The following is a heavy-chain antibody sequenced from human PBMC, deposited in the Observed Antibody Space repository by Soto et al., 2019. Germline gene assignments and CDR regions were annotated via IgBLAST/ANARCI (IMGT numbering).Heavy chain of an antibody. V-gene: IGHV1-8*01. CDR2: MNPNSGNT. D-gene: IGHD5-18*01. Sequence: ASVKVSCKASGYTFTSYDINWVRQATGQGLEWMGWMNPNSGNTGHAQKFQGRVTMTRNTSISTAYMELSSLRSEDTAVYYCARGFQSERGLQLWLRRYYYGMDVWGQGTTVTVSS. CDR1: GYTFTSYD. J-gene: IGHJ6*02. CDR3: ARGFQSERGLQLWLRRYYYGMDV.